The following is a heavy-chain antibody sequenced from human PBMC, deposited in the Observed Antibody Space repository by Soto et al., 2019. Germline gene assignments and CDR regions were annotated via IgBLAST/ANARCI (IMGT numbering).Heavy chain of an antibody. CDR3: ASLHGYFDY. V-gene: IGHV3-48*01. CDR1: GFTFSSYS. CDR2: ISSSSSTI. J-gene: IGHJ4*02. Sequence: EVQLVESGGGLVQPGGSLRLSCAASGFTFSSYSMNWVRQAPGKGLEWVSYISSSSSTIYYADSVKGRFTTSRDNAKNSLYLQMNSLRAEDTAVYYCASLHGYFDYWGQGTLVTVSS.